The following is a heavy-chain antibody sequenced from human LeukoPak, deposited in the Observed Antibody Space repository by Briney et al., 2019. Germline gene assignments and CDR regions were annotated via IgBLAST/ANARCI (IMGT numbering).Heavy chain of an antibody. V-gene: IGHV3-30*03. Sequence: GRSLRLSCAASGFTFSSYGMHWVRQAPGKGLEWVAVISYDGSNKYYADSVKGRFTISRDNSKNTLYLQMNSLRAEDTSVDYCTVVVVPAAMLVDYWGQGTLVTVSS. CDR2: ISYDGSNK. D-gene: IGHD2-2*01. CDR1: GFTFSSYG. CDR3: TVVVVPAAMLVDY. J-gene: IGHJ4*02.